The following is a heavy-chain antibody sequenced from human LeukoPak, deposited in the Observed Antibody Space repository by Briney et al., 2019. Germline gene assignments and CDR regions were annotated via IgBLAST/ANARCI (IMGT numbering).Heavy chain of an antibody. Sequence: GGSLRLSCAASGFTFSSYGMSWVRQAPGKGLEWVSAISGSGGSTYYADSVKGRFTISRDNSKNTLYLQMNSLRAEDTAVYYCARDPVLRYFDWLPFDYWGQGTLVTVSS. CDR2: ISGSGGST. J-gene: IGHJ4*02. D-gene: IGHD3-9*01. V-gene: IGHV3-23*01. CDR1: GFTFSSYG. CDR3: ARDPVLRYFDWLPFDY.